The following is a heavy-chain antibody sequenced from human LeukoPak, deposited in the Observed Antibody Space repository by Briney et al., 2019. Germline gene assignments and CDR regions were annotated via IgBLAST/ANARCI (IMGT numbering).Heavy chain of an antibody. Sequence: SETLSLTCTVSGGSISSYYWSWIRQPPGKGLERIGYIYYSGSTNYNPSLKSRVTISVDTSKNQFSLKLSSVTAADTAVYYCARAGIAVAGGLDYWGQGTLVTVSS. J-gene: IGHJ4*02. D-gene: IGHD6-19*01. CDR2: IYYSGST. CDR3: ARAGIAVAGGLDY. V-gene: IGHV4-59*01. CDR1: GGSISSYY.